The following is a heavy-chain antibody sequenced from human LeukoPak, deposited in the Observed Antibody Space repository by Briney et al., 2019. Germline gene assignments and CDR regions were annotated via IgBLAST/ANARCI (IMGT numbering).Heavy chain of an antibody. CDR2: IYYSGST. J-gene: IGHJ4*02. CDR1: GGSISSSSYY. D-gene: IGHD2-21*01. V-gene: IGHV4-39*07. Sequence: SETLSLTCTVSGGSISSSSYYWGWIRQPPGKGLEWIGSIYYSGSTYYNPSLKSRVTISVDTSKNQFSLKLSSVTAADTAVYYCARDEFVVVPLKWGQGTLVTVSS. CDR3: ARDEFVVVPLK.